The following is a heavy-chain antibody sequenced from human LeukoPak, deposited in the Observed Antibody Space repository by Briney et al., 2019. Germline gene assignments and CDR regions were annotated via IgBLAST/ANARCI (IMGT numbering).Heavy chain of an antibody. D-gene: IGHD3-22*01. J-gene: IGHJ4*02. CDR2: ISGSGGST. CDR3: AKDPRPGPFGDSTEADY. CDR1: GFTFSSYA. Sequence: GGSLRLSCAASGFTFSSYAMSWVRQAPGKGLEWVSAISGSGGSTYYADSVKGRFTISRDNSKNTLYLQMNSLRAEDTAVYYCAKDPRPGPFGDSTEADYWGQGTRVTVSS. V-gene: IGHV3-23*01.